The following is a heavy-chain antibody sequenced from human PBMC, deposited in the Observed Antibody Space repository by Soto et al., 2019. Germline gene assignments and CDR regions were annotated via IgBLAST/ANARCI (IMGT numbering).Heavy chain of an antibody. Sequence: QVQLVESGGGVVQPGRSLRLSCEVSGFIFSNYGMHWVRQAPGKGLEWVAVIWFDGSDRYYADSVMGRFTVSRDNSKNTLSLQMDSLRTSDTAVYYCGRGGTATAMVMGIDYWGQGILVTVSS. CDR3: GRGGTATAMVMGIDY. V-gene: IGHV3-33*01. J-gene: IGHJ4*02. CDR1: GFIFSNYG. D-gene: IGHD5-18*01. CDR2: IWFDGSDR.